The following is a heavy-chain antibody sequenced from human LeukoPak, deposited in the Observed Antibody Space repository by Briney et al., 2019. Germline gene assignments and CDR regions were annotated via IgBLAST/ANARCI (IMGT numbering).Heavy chain of an antibody. V-gene: IGHV3-30-3*01. D-gene: IGHD1-14*01. CDR1: GFTFSSYA. CDR2: ISYDGSDK. J-gene: IGHJ4*02. Sequence: GRSLRLSCAASGFTFSSYAMHWVRQAPGKGLEWVAVISYDGSDKYYADSVKGRFTISRDNSKNTLYLQMNSLRAEDTAVYYCASRIGGSDWGQGTLVTVSS. CDR3: ASRIGGSD.